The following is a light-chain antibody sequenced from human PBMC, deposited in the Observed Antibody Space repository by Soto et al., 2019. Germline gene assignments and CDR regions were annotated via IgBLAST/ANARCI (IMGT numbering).Light chain of an antibody. V-gene: IGLV2-14*01. J-gene: IGLJ3*02. Sequence: QSALTQPASVSGSPGQSITISCTGTSSDVGGYNYVSWYQHHPGKAPKLLIYEVSNRPSGLSNRFSGSKSCNTASLTISGLQAEDEADYYCSSYTGTSSWVFGGGTKLTVL. CDR2: EVS. CDR3: SSYTGTSSWV. CDR1: SSDVGGYNY.